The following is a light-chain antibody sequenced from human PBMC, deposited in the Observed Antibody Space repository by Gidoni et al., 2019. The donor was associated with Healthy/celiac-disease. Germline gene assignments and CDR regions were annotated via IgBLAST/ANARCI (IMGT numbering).Light chain of an antibody. V-gene: IGKV3-11*01. J-gene: IGKJ3*01. CDR1: QSVSSY. Sequence: IVFTQSPATLSLSPGERATLSCRASQSVSSYLAWYQQKPGQAPRLLIYDASNRATGIPARFSGSGSGTDFTLTISSLEPEDFAVYYCQQRSNWPPGTFGPXTKVDIK. CDR3: QQRSNWPPGT. CDR2: DAS.